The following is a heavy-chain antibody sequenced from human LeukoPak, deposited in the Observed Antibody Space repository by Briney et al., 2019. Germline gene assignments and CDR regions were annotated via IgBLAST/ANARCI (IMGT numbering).Heavy chain of an antibody. CDR2: IRSNAYGGTT. Sequence: GGSLRLSCTASGFTFRDYAMSWFRQAPGKGLEWVGFIRSNAYGGTTEHAASVKGRFTLSRDDSKSIAYLQMNSLKTEDTAVYYCARAPGASKPDYWGQGTLVTVSS. J-gene: IGHJ4*02. CDR3: ARAPGASKPDY. D-gene: IGHD1-26*01. CDR1: GFTFRDYA. V-gene: IGHV3-49*03.